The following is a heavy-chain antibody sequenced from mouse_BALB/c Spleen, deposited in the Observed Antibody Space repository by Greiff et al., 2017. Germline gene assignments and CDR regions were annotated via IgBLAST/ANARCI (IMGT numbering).Heavy chain of an antibody. CDR3: TRGARYFDV. CDR1: GFTFSSYT. CDR2: ISSGGSYT. Sequence: EVQVVESGGGLVKPGGSLKLSCAASGFTFSSYTMSWVRQTPEKRLEWVATISSGGSYTYYPDSVKGRFTISRDNAKNTLYLQMSSLKSEDTAMYYCTRGARYFDVWGAGTTVTVSS. J-gene: IGHJ1*01. V-gene: IGHV5-6-4*01.